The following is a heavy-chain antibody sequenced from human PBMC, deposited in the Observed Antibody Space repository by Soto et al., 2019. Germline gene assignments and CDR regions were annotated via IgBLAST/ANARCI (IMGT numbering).Heavy chain of an antibody. CDR1: GGSISSGDYY. D-gene: IGHD2-2*02. Sequence: PSETLSLTCTVSGGSISSGDYYWSWSRQPPGKGLEWIGYIYYSGSTYYNPSLKSRVTISVDTSKNQFSLKLSSVTAADTAVYYCARGKYQLLYEEPWFDPWGQGTLVTVSS. V-gene: IGHV4-30-4*01. CDR3: ARGKYQLLYEEPWFDP. J-gene: IGHJ5*02. CDR2: IYYSGST.